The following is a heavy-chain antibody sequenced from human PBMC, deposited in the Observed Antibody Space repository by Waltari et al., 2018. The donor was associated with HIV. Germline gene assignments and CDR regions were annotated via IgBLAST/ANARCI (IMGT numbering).Heavy chain of an antibody. CDR2: ITVNGVNT. CDR1: RHTFCNDA. J-gene: IGHJ4*02. D-gene: IGHD3-10*01. Sequence: EVSLLESGGGLVHPGGSLSLSCASARHTFCNDAMNWVRQTPGRGLEWVSAITVNGVNTYYADAVRGRFTISRDDSKNTLFLQMNSLRAEDTAVYYGAQDPRSYGWSRFGNWGQGTLVTVSS. V-gene: IGHV3-23*01. CDR3: AQDPRSYGWSRFGN.